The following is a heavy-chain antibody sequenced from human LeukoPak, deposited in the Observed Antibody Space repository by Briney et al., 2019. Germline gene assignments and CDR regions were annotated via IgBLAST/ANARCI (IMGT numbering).Heavy chain of an antibody. CDR3: ARDYGRWEPQGEGWFDL. CDR2: IYSGGST. V-gene: IGHV3-66*01. D-gene: IGHD1-14*01. CDR1: GFTLSSNY. Sequence: PGGSLRLSCAASGFTLSSNYMSWVRQAPGKGLEWVSVIYSGGSTNYADSVEGRFTISRDKSKNTLYLQMNSLRAEDTAVYYCARDYGRWEPQGEGWFDLWGQGTLVTVSS. J-gene: IGHJ5*02.